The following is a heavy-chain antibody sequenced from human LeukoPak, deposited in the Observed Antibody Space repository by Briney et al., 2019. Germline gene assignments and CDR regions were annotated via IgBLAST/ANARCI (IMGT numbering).Heavy chain of an antibody. J-gene: IGHJ4*02. Sequence: ASVKVSCKASGYTFTSYYMHWVRQAPGQGLEWMGIIDPSGGSTSYAQKFQGRVTMTRDTSTSRVYMELSSLRSEDTAVYYCARDLVYGPLDYWGQGTLVTVSS. CDR3: ARDLVYGPLDY. CDR1: GYTFTSYY. D-gene: IGHD4-17*01. V-gene: IGHV1-46*01. CDR2: IDPSGGST.